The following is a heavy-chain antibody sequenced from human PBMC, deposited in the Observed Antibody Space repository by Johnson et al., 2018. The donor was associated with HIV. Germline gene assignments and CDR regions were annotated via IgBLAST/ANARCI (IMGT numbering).Heavy chain of an antibody. V-gene: IGHV3-23*04. D-gene: IGHD4-17*01. CDR1: GFTFSSYA. CDR2: ISGSGGST. J-gene: IGHJ3*02. Sequence: MQLVESGGGLVQPGGSLRLSCAASGFTFSSYAMSWVRQAPGKGLEWVSAISGSGGSTYYADSVKGRFTISRDNSKNTLYLQMNILRAEDTVLYYCAIDVTTGPSGDAFDIWGQGTMVTVSS. CDR3: AIDVTTGPSGDAFDI.